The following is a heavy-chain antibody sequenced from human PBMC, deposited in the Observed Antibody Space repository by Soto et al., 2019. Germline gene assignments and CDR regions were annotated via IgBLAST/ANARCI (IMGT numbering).Heavy chain of an antibody. D-gene: IGHD4-17*01. V-gene: IGHV4-30-4*08. CDR2: IYYNGNT. J-gene: IGHJ6*02. Sequence: QVQLQESGPGLVKPSQTLSLTCSVSGGSISNDDYYWTWIRQPPGKGLEWFGHIYYNGNTYYNPSLTSRLTMSLATSQNQFSLHLTSVIAAASASYFCARATTVTSSFFYYGLDVWGQGTTVTVSS. CDR3: ARATTVTSSFFYYGLDV. CDR1: GGSISNDDYY.